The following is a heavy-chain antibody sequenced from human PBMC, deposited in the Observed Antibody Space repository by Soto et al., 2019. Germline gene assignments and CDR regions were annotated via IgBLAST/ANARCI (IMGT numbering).Heavy chain of an antibody. V-gene: IGHV1-2*04. J-gene: IGHJ6*01. Sequence: ASVKVSCKASGYTFTGYYMHWVRQAPGQGLEWMGWINPNSGGTNYAQKFQGWVTMTRDTSISTAYMELSRLRSDDTAVYYCARIGPAAMANYYGMDVWGQWTTVTVS. CDR3: ARIGPAAMANYYGMDV. CDR2: INPNSGGT. D-gene: IGHD2-2*01. CDR1: GYTFTGYY.